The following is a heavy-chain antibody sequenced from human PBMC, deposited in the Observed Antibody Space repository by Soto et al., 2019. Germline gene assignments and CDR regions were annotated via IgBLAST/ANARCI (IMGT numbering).Heavy chain of an antibody. D-gene: IGHD4-17*01. CDR2: INHSGST. V-gene: IGHV4-34*01. CDR3: AVYGDYYYYGMDV. J-gene: IGHJ6*02. Sequence: SETLSLTCAVYGGSSSGYYWSWIRQPPGKGLEWIGEINHSGSTNYNPSLKSRVTISVDTSKNQFSLKLSSVTAADTAVYYCAVYGDYYYYGMDVWGQGTTVT. CDR1: GGSSSGYY.